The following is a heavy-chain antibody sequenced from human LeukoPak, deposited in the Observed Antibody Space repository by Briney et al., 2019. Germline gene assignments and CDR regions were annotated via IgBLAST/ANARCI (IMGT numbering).Heavy chain of an antibody. V-gene: IGHV4-59*01. D-gene: IGHD6-13*01. CDR2: IYYSGST. CDR3: ARVLAAAQDY. Sequence: SETLSLTCTVSGGSISSYYWSWIRQPPGKGLEWIGYIYYSGSTNYNPSLRSRVTISVDTSRTQFSLKLSSVTAADTAVYYCARVLAAAQDYWGQGTLVTVSS. CDR1: GGSISSYY. J-gene: IGHJ4*02.